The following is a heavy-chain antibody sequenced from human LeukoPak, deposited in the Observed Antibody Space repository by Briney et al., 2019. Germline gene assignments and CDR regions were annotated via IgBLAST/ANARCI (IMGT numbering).Heavy chain of an antibody. CDR3: TRALVAATRNFDY. D-gene: IGHD6-13*01. V-gene: IGHV3-48*01. CDR2: ISGSSNTI. J-gene: IGHJ4*02. Sequence: PGGSLRLSCAASGFTFSTYSMNWVRQAPGKGLEWLSYISGSSNTIHYADSVKGRFTISRDNAKNSLYLQMNSLRAEDTAVYFCTRALVAATRNFDYWGQGTLVTVSS. CDR1: GFTFSTYS.